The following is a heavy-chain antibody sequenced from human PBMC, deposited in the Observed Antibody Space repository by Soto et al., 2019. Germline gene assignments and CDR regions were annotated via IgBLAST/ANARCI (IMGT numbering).Heavy chain of an antibody. D-gene: IGHD3-9*01. Sequence: GGSLRLSCAASGFTFSSYAMSWVRQAPGKGLEWVSAISGSAGSTYYADSVKGRFTISRYNSKNTLYLKMNSLRAEDTAVYYCAKGDYDILTGSPFDIWGQGTMVTVSS. CDR1: GFTFSSYA. V-gene: IGHV3-23*01. CDR3: AKGDYDILTGSPFDI. CDR2: ISGSAGST. J-gene: IGHJ3*02.